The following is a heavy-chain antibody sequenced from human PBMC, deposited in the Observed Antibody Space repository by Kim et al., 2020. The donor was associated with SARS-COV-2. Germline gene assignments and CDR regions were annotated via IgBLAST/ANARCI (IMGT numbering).Heavy chain of an antibody. J-gene: IGHJ4*02. CDR1: GGSISSGGYY. Sequence: SETLSLTCTVSGGSISSGGYYWSWIRQHPGKGLEWIGYIYYSGSTYYNPSLKSRVTISVDTSKNQFSLKLSSVTAADTAVYYCARSGSSPTTFDYWGQGTLVTVSS. CDR2: IYYSGST. V-gene: IGHV4-31*03. CDR3: ARSGSSPTTFDY. D-gene: IGHD2-15*01.